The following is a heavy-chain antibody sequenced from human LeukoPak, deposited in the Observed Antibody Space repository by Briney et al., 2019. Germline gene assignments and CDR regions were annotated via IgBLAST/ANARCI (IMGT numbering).Heavy chain of an antibody. CDR3: ARDYRPSVYYYYYYYMDV. J-gene: IGHJ6*03. Sequence: SETLSLTCTVSGGSISSSSYYWGWIRQPPGKGLEWIGSIYYSGSTYYNPSLKSRVTISVDTSKNQFSLKLSSVTAADTAVYYCARDYRPSVYYYYYYYMDVWGKGTTVTVSS. V-gene: IGHV4-39*07. CDR2: IYYSGST. D-gene: IGHD4-11*01. CDR1: GGSISSSSYY.